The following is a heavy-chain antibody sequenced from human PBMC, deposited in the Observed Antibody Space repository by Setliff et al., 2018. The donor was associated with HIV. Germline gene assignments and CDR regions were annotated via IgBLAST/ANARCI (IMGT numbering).Heavy chain of an antibody. Sequence: SETLSLTCTVSGGPISSGDYYWTWIRQHPEKGLDWIGYIYHSGTTYYNPSLRSRVTISIDPSKDQFSLDLTSVTAADTGVYYCARVEAYSRGRGGFDPWGQGTLVTV. CDR2: IYHSGTT. CDR3: ARVEAYSRGRGGFDP. J-gene: IGHJ5*02. D-gene: IGHD6-19*01. CDR1: GGPISSGDYY. V-gene: IGHV4-31*03.